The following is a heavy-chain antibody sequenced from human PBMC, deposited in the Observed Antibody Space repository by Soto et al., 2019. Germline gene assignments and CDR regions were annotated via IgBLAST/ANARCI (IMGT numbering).Heavy chain of an antibody. CDR2: IIPIFGTA. Sequence: QVQLVQSGAEVKKPGSSVKVSCKASGGTFSSYAISWVRQAPGQGLEWMGGIIPIFGTANYAQKFQGRVTSTAAEATSTAYMERSSLRSEDTAVYYCAREGVLVPAVRYYFDYWGQGTLVTVSS. CDR3: AREGVLVPAVRYYFDY. V-gene: IGHV1-69*12. J-gene: IGHJ4*02. CDR1: GGTFSSYA. D-gene: IGHD2-2*01.